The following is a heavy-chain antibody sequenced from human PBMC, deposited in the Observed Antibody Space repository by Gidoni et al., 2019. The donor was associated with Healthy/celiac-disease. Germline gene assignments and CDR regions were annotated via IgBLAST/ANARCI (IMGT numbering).Heavy chain of an antibody. CDR3: AKAGDVIIYYYYGMDV. D-gene: IGHD3-16*01. CDR1: GFTFSSYA. Sequence: EVQLVESGGGLVQPGGSLRLPCAASGFTFSSYAMSWGRQAPGKGLEWVSAISGSGGSTYDADSVKGRFTISRDNAKNTLYLQMNSLRAEDTAVYYCAKAGDVIIYYYYGMDVWGQGTTVTVSS. CDR2: ISGSGGST. V-gene: IGHV3-23*04. J-gene: IGHJ6*02.